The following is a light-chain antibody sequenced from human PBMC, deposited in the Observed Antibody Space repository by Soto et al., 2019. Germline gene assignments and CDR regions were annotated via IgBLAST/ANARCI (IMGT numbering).Light chain of an antibody. CDR1: QSVSSS. CDR2: GAS. CDR3: QQYKNWPWT. J-gene: IGKJ1*01. Sequence: EIVMTQSPATLSVSPWEIATLSCRTSQSVSSSLAWYQQKPGQAPSLLIYGASTRATGIPARFSGSGSGTEFTLTISSLQSEDCAVYYCQQYKNWPWTFGQGTKVDIK. V-gene: IGKV3-15*01.